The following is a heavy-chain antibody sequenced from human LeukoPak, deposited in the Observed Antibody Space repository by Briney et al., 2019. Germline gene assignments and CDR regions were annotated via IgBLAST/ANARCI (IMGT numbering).Heavy chain of an antibody. Sequence: PSETLSLTCAVYGGSFSGYYWSWIRQPPGKGLEWIGEINHSGSTNYNPSFKSRVTISVDTSKNQFSLKLSSVTAADTAVYYCASTNYRKRGSSWYVDWFDPWGQGTLVTVSS. CDR3: ASTNYRKRGSSWYVDWFDP. CDR1: GGSFSGYY. J-gene: IGHJ5*02. V-gene: IGHV4-34*01. D-gene: IGHD6-13*01. CDR2: INHSGST.